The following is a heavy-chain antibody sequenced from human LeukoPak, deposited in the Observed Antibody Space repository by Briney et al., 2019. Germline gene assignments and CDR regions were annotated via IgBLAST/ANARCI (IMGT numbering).Heavy chain of an antibody. CDR3: ARESRLGYCSGGNCYYQDDAFDI. CDR2: IKQDGSDK. J-gene: IGHJ3*02. V-gene: IGHV3-7*01. Sequence: PGESLRLSCAASGFNFSSYYMTWVRQAPGKGLEWVGNIKQDGSDKYYVDSVKGRFTISRDNAKNSLSLQMNSLRAEDTAVYYCARESRLGYCSGGNCYYQDDAFDIWGQGTMVTVSS. D-gene: IGHD2-15*01. CDR1: GFNFSSYY.